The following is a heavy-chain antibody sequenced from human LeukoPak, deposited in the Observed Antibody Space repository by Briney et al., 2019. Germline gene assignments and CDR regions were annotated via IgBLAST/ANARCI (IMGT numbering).Heavy chain of an antibody. CDR1: GFNFSRYA. V-gene: IGHV3-23*01. Sequence: GGSLRLSCTASGFNFSRYAMSWVRQAPGKGLEWVSGIIDSGDTTYHANSVKGRFTISRDNSKNTLYLQMNSLRGEDAAVYYCGGFGYEAAVDLWGQGTLVTVSS. CDR2: IIDSGDTT. J-gene: IGHJ4*02. D-gene: IGHD6-13*01. CDR3: GGFGYEAAVDL.